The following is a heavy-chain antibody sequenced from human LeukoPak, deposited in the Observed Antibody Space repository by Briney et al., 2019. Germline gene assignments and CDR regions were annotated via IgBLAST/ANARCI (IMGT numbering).Heavy chain of an antibody. D-gene: IGHD6-19*01. Sequence: SETLSLTCAVSGGSISSSNWWSWVRQPPGKGLEWIGEIYHSGSTNYNPSLKSRVTISVDKSKNQFSLKLSSVTAADTAVYYCARDSSGWSGGSDYWGQGTLVTVSS. V-gene: IGHV4-4*02. CDR2: IYHSGST. J-gene: IGHJ4*02. CDR1: GGSISSSNW. CDR3: ARDSSGWSGGSDY.